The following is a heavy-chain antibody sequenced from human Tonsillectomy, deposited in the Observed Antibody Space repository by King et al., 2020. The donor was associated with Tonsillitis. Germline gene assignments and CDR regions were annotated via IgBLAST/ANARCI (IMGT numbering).Heavy chain of an antibody. CDR2: ISAYNGNT. V-gene: IGHV1-18*01. D-gene: IGHD3-3*01. CDR1: GYTFTSYG. Sequence: QLVQSGAEVKKPGASGKVSCKASGYTFTSYGISWVRQAPGQGLEWMGWISAYNGNTNYAQKLQGRVTMTTDTSTSTAYMELRSRRSDDTAVYYCARDADYDFWSGYFTNWFDPWGQGTLVTVSS. J-gene: IGHJ5*02. CDR3: ARDADYDFWSGYFTNWFDP.